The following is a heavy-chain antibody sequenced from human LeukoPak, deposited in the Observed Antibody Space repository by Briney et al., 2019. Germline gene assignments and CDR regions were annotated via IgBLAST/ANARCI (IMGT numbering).Heavy chain of an antibody. CDR3: ARESGEEYSSSSPFDY. V-gene: IGHV1-2*04. Sequence: ASVKVSCKASGYTFTGYYMHWVRQAPGQRLEWMGWINPNSGGTNYAQKFQGWVTMTRDTSISTAYMELSRLRSDDTAVYYCARESGEEYSSSSPFDYWGQGTLVTVSS. D-gene: IGHD6-6*01. CDR1: GYTFTGYY. CDR2: INPNSGGT. J-gene: IGHJ4*02.